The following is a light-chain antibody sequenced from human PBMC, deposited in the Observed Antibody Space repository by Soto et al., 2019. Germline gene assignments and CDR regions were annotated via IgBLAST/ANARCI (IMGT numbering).Light chain of an antibody. J-gene: IGLJ1*01. V-gene: IGLV2-14*01. CDR3: SSYTSSSTPYV. CDR2: DVS. CDR1: NSDIGGYNY. Sequence: QSALTQPASVSGSPGQSITISCTGTNSDIGGYNYVSWYQQHPGKVPKLIIYDVSNRPSGVSNRFSGSKSGYTASLTISGLQAEYEADYYCSSYTSSSTPYVFGTGTKVTVL.